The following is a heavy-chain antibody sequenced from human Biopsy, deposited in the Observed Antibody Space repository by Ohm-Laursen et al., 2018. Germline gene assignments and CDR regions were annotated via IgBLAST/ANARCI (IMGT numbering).Heavy chain of an antibody. CDR2: VSYSGNT. CDR3: AAYYYDSSGYFYAFHY. J-gene: IGHJ4*02. V-gene: IGHV4-59*08. CDR1: GVSISSYF. Sequence: SDTLSLTYTVSGVSISSYFWSWIRQPLGKGLEWIGYVSYSGNTKYNPSPKSRVIISADTSKNQFSLKLSSVTAADTAMYYCAAYYYDSSGYFYAFHYWGQGTLVTVSS. D-gene: IGHD3-22*01.